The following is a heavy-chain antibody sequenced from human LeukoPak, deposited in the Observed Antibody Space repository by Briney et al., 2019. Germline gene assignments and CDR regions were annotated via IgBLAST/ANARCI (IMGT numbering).Heavy chain of an antibody. Sequence: PSETLSLTCTVSGGSISSYYWSWLRQPPGKGLEWIGYIYYSGSTNYNPSLKSRVTISVDTSKNQFSLKLSSVTAADTAVYYCARDRSDSSGWYKGLDYWGQGTLVTVSS. V-gene: IGHV4-59*01. J-gene: IGHJ4*02. CDR3: ARDRSDSSGWYKGLDY. CDR1: GGSISSYY. CDR2: IYYSGST. D-gene: IGHD6-19*01.